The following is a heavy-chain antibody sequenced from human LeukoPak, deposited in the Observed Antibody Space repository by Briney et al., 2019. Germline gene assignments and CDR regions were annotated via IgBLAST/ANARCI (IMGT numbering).Heavy chain of an antibody. D-gene: IGHD1-26*01. CDR2: IYTSGST. CDR3: ARAYVGATKGWFDP. Sequence: SETLSLTCTVSGGSISSGSYYWSWIRQPAGKGLEWIGRIYTSGSTNYNPSLKSRVTISVDTSKNQFSLKLSSVTAADTAVYYCARAYVGATKGWFDPWGQGTLVTVSS. J-gene: IGHJ5*02. V-gene: IGHV4-61*02. CDR1: GGSISSGSYY.